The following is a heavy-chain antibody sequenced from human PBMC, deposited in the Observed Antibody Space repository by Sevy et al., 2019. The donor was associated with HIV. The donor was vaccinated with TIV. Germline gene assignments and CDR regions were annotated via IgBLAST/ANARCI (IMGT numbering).Heavy chain of an antibody. Sequence: SETLSLTCTVSGGSISSRNYYWGWIRQPPGKGREWIGNIYYSGSAYYNSSLKSRVTIFIDTSNNQYYLRLSSVTAADTAVYYCARRDYYGYSDSWGQGTLVTVSS. V-gene: IGHV4-39*01. J-gene: IGHJ4*02. D-gene: IGHD3-3*01. CDR2: IYYSGSA. CDR3: ARRDYYGYSDS. CDR1: GGSISSRNYY.